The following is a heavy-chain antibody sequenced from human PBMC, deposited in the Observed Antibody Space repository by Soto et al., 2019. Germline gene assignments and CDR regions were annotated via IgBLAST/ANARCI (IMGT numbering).Heavy chain of an antibody. D-gene: IGHD2-15*01. CDR1: GGAINSVTYY. CDR3: ARHRVTALQFEA. J-gene: IGHJ5*02. V-gene: IGHV4-39*01. Sequence: NPSETLSLTCTVSGGAINSVTYYWAWIRQPPGKGLVWIGSIYYSGITYYNPSLKSRVTVSVDTSKNQFSLRLTSVTAADTALYYCARHRVTALQFEAWGQGAPGTVSS. CDR2: IYYSGIT.